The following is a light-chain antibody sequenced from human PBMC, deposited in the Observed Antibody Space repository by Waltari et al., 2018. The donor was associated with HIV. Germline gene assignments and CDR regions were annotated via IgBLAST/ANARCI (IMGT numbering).Light chain of an antibody. CDR3: AAWDDSLHGEL. Sequence: QSVLPPTPSLSGTPGPRVTISSSAGSSIIGCTTVNWYYQFPGTAPTLLIYSNNQRPSGVPDRFSGSKSGTSASLVISELQSQDEADYHCAAWDDSLHGELFGGGTKLTVL. CDR2: SNN. J-gene: IGLJ2*01. CDR1: SSIIGCTT. V-gene: IGLV1-44*01.